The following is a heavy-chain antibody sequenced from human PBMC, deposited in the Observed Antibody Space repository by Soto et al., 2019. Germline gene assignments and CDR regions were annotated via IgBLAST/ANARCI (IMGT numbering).Heavy chain of an antibody. CDR3: ARSWLPDIVVVPAAQPRIWFDP. D-gene: IGHD2-2*01. Sequence: GESLKISCKGSGYSFTSYWIVWVGQMPAKGLEWMGIIYPGDSDTRYSPAFQGQVTISADKSISTAYLQWSSLKASDTAMYYCARSWLPDIVVVPAAQPRIWFDPWGQGTLVTVSS. V-gene: IGHV5-51*01. J-gene: IGHJ5*02. CDR1: GYSFTSYW. CDR2: IYPGDSDT.